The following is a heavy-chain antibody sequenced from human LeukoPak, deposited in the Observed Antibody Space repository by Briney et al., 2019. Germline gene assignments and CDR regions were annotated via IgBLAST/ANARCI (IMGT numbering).Heavy chain of an antibody. J-gene: IGHJ3*02. CDR2: IYPGDSDT. Sequence: GESLKISCKASGYTFNSHWIGWVRQMPGKGLEWMGIIYPGDSDTRYSPSFQGQVTISADKSISTAYLQWSSLKASDTAMYYCARREYSSSWIAFDIWGQGTMVTVSS. CDR1: GYTFNSHW. CDR3: ARREYSSSWIAFDI. D-gene: IGHD6-13*01. V-gene: IGHV5-51*01.